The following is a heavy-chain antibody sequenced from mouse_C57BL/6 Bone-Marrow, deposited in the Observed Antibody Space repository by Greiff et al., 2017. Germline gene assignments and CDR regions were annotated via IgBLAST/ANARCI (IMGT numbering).Heavy chain of an antibody. D-gene: IGHD2-5*01. CDR1: GYTFTSYW. CDR2: IYPGSGST. Sequence: QVQLQQPGAELVKPGASVKMSCKASGYTFTSYWITWVKQRPGQGLEWIGDIYPGSGSTNYNEKFKSKVTLTVDTTSSTAYMQLSSLTSEDSAVYYCARPYYSNYWYFDVWGTGTTVTVSS. CDR3: ARPYYSNYWYFDV. V-gene: IGHV1-55*01. J-gene: IGHJ1*03.